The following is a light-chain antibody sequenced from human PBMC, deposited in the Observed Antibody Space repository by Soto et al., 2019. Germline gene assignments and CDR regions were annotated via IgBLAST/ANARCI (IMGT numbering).Light chain of an antibody. Sequence: QSALTQPASVSGSPGQSITISCTGTSSDVGGYNFVSWYQQHPGKVPKLMIFDVNRRPSGVSDRFSGSKSGNTASLTISGLPAEDEGDYYCCSYTSRSTHVFGSGTKLTVL. CDR1: SSDVGGYNF. J-gene: IGLJ1*01. V-gene: IGLV2-14*03. CDR2: DVN. CDR3: CSYTSRSTHV.